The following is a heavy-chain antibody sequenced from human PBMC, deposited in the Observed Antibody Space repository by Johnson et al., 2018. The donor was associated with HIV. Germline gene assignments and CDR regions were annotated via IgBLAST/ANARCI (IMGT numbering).Heavy chain of an antibody. J-gene: IGHJ3*01. CDR2: IDTEGSGT. Sequence: VQLVESGGRLVQPGGSLRLSCAASGFSFSTYWMHWVRRVPGKGLVWVSRIDTEGSGTTYADSVKGRFTISRDNAKTTVYLQMISRRAEDMAVYYCARSRWADDAFDGWGQGTMVTVSS. CDR3: ARSRWADDAFDG. V-gene: IGHV3-74*03. CDR1: GFSFSTYW. D-gene: IGHD1-26*01.